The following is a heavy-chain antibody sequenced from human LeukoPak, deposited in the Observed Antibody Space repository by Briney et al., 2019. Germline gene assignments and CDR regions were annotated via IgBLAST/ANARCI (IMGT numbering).Heavy chain of an antibody. CDR3: ARDAGYSYGYTFDY. J-gene: IGHJ4*02. V-gene: IGHV3-74*01. CDR2: INSDGSST. Sequence: GGSLRLSCAASGFTFSSYWMHWVRQAPGKGLVWLSRINSDGSSTSYADSVKGRFTISRDNAKNTLYLQMNSLRAEDTAVYYCARDAGYSYGYTFDYWGQGTLVTVSS. D-gene: IGHD5-18*01. CDR1: GFTFSSYW.